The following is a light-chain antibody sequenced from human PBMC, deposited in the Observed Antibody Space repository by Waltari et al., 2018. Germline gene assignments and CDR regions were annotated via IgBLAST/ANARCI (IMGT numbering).Light chain of an antibody. CDR2: GAS. CDR1: QSVSRS. Sequence: SCRASQSVSRSLAWYQQKRGRAPKLFIYGASARATGIPDRCTGSGSGTDFSLTISSLEPEEFAIYFCQHYVRLPATFGQGTKVEIK. V-gene: IGKV3-20*01. CDR3: QHYVRLPAT. J-gene: IGKJ1*01.